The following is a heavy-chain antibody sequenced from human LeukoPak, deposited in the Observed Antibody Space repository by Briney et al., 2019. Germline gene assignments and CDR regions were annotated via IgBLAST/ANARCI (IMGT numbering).Heavy chain of an antibody. CDR1: GGSISSSSYY. J-gene: IGHJ4*02. Sequence: SETLSLTCTVSGGSISSSSYYWGWIRQPPGKGLEWIGTIHHSESTDYNPSLKSRVTISLHPSKNQFSLKLSSVTAADTAVYYCARVASLSDFDYWGQGTLVTVSS. CDR3: ARVASLSDFDY. D-gene: IGHD2-15*01. CDR2: IHHSEST. V-gene: IGHV4-39*07.